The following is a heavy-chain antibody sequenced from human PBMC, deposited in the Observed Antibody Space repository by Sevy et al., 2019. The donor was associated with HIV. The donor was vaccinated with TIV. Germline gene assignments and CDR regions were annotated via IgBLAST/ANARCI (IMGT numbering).Heavy chain of an antibody. CDR1: GFTFSSYS. V-gene: IGHV3-21*01. J-gene: IGHJ4*02. CDR2: ISSSSSYI. Sequence: GGSLRLSCAASGFTFSSYSMNWVRQAPGKGLEWVSSISSSSSYIYYADSVKGRFTISRDNAKNSLYLQMNSLRAEDTAVYYCASEYRLYGSGSYYIYWGQGTLVTVSS. CDR3: ASEYRLYGSGSYYIY. D-gene: IGHD3-10*01.